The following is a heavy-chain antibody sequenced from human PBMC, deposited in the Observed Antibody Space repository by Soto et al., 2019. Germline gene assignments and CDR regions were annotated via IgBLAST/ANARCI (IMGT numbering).Heavy chain of an antibody. CDR2: IYYSGST. CDR3: ARYVNPYDTAVWFDP. Sequence: PSETLSLTCTVSGGSVSNSQYFWVWLRQPPGKGLEWIGCIYYSGSTNYNPSLKSRVTISLDTSKNQFSLRLRSVTAADTAVYYCARYVNPYDTAVWFDPWGQGTLVTVSS. CDR1: GGSVSNSQYF. V-gene: IGHV4-61*01. D-gene: IGHD3-9*01. J-gene: IGHJ5*02.